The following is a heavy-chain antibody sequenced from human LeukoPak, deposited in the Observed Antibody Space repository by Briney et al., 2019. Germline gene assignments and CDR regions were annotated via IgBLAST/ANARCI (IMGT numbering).Heavy chain of an antibody. CDR3: AKETRGSYSDY. D-gene: IGHD1-26*01. CDR2: TSGDGGAT. V-gene: IGHV3-23*01. CDR1: GFTFSSYA. J-gene: IGHJ4*02. Sequence: PGGSLRLSCAASGFTFSSYAMSWVRQSTGKGLDWVSSTSGDGGATYYSNSVKGRFTISRDNSRNTLYLQMNSLRAEDTAVYYCAKETRGSYSDYWGQGTLVTVSS.